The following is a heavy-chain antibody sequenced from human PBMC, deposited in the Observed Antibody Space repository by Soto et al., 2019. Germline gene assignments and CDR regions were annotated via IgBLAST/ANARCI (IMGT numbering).Heavy chain of an antibody. CDR2: IYYSGST. D-gene: IGHD3-22*01. CDR3: AGSCYDHNSGMDV. CDR1: GGSISSSSYY. Sequence: PSETLSLTCTVSGGSISSSSYYWGWIRQPPGKGLEWIGSIYYSGSTYYNPSLKSRVTISVDTSKNQFSLKLSSVTAADTAVYYFAGSCYDHNSGMDVWGQGTTVTVSS. J-gene: IGHJ6*02. V-gene: IGHV4-39*01.